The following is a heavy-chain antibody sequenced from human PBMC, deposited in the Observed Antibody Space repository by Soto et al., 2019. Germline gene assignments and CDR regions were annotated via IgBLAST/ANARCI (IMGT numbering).Heavy chain of an antibody. D-gene: IGHD3-10*01. CDR2: IWYDGSNK. CDR1: GFTFSSYG. CDR3: ARDGGYYGAGSYFDP. Sequence: QEQLVESGGGVVQPGRSLRLSCAASGFTFSSYGMHWVRQVPGEGLEWVAVIWYDGSNKYYADSVKGRFTISRDNSKDTLYLEMNSLRAEDTAVYYCARDGGYYGAGSYFDPWGQGSLDTVSS. V-gene: IGHV3-33*01. J-gene: IGHJ5*02.